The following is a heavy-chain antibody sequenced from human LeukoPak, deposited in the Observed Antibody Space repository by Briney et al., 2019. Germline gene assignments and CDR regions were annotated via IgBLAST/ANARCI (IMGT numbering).Heavy chain of an antibody. J-gene: IGHJ4*02. V-gene: IGHV3-48*01. CDR2: ISSSSSTI. CDR1: GFTFSSYS. CDR3: ARDLCWGCFDD. Sequence: GGSLRLSCAASGFTFSSYSMNWVRQAPGEGLEWVSYISSSSSTIYYADSVKGRFTISRDNAKNSLYLQMNSLRAEDTAVYYCARDLCWGCFDDWGQGNLVTVSS. D-gene: IGHD3-10*02.